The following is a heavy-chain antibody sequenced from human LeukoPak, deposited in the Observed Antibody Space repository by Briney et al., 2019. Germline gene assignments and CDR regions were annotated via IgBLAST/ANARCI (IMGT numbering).Heavy chain of an antibody. J-gene: IGHJ4*02. CDR1: GYSFTSYW. D-gene: IGHD2/OR15-2a*01. Sequence: HGESLKISCKGSGYSFTSYWIGWVRQMPGKGLEWMGIIYPGDSDTRYSPSFQGQVTISADKSINTAYLQWSSLKASDTAVYYCATTPYYSTNSYCDYWGQGTPVTVSS. V-gene: IGHV5-51*01. CDR2: IYPGDSDT. CDR3: ATTPYYSTNSYCDY.